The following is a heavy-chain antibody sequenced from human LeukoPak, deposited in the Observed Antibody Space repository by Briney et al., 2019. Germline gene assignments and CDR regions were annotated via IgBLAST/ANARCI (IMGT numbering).Heavy chain of an antibody. D-gene: IGHD3-16*02. CDR2: IIPLLDMS. V-gene: IGHV1-69*04. Sequence: GASVKVSCKASGGTFSSYAISWVRQAPGHGLEWMGRIIPLLDMSTYAQKLQGRLTITADKFTGTAYMELSRLRSEDTAVYYCTREGVYAPDPSSYHRDAFDIWGQGTVVIVSS. CDR1: GGTFSSYA. CDR3: TREGVYAPDPSSYHRDAFDI. J-gene: IGHJ3*02.